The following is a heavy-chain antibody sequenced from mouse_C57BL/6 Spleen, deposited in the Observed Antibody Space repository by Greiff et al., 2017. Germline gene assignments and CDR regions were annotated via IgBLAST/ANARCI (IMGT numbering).Heavy chain of an antibody. J-gene: IGHJ3*01. Sequence: QVQLQQPGAELVRPGSSVKLSCKASGYTFTSYWMHWVKQRPIQGLEWIGNIDPSDSETHYNQKFKDKATLTVDKSSSTAYMQRSSLTSEDSAVYYCARGDYGSSSDWFAYWGQGTLVTVSA. D-gene: IGHD1-1*01. CDR1: GYTFTSYW. CDR3: ARGDYGSSSDWFAY. V-gene: IGHV1-52*01. CDR2: IDPSDSET.